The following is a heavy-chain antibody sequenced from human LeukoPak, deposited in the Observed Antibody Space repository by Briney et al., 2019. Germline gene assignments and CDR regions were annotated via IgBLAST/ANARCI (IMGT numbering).Heavy chain of an antibody. D-gene: IGHD3-22*01. CDR1: GYTFTGYY. V-gene: IGHV1-2*02. Sequence: ASVNVSCTASGYTFTGYYMHWVRQAPRQGLEWMGWINPNSGGTNYAQKFQGRVTMTRDTSISTAYMELSRLRSDDTAVYYCAREMGQDLAYYYDSSGYYYYWGQGTLVTVSS. CDR3: AREMGQDLAYYYDSSGYYYY. CDR2: INPNSGGT. J-gene: IGHJ4*02.